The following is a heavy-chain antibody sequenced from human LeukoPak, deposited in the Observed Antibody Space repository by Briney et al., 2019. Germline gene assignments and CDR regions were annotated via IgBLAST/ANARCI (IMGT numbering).Heavy chain of an antibody. V-gene: IGHV4-59*01. J-gene: IGHJ4*02. D-gene: IGHD5-18*01. CDR3: ARGLTADS. Sequence: PSETLSPTCTVSGGSISSYYWSWIRQPPGKGLEWIGYIYDIGSTNYNPSLKSRVTISVDTSKNQFSLKLSSVTAADTAVYYCARGLTADSWGQGTLVTVSS. CDR1: GGSISSYY. CDR2: IYDIGST.